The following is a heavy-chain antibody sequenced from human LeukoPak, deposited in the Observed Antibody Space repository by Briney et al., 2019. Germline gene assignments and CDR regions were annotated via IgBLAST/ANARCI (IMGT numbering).Heavy chain of an antibody. J-gene: IGHJ3*02. Sequence: GGSLRLSCAASGFTFSSYEMNWVRQAPGKGLEWVSYISSSGSTIYYADSVKGRFTISRDNAKNSLYLQMNSLRAEDTAVYYCARDRSRGLLDAFDIWGQGTMVTVSS. V-gene: IGHV3-48*03. CDR1: GFTFSSYE. CDR2: ISSSGSTI. CDR3: ARDRSRGLLDAFDI. D-gene: IGHD5-18*01.